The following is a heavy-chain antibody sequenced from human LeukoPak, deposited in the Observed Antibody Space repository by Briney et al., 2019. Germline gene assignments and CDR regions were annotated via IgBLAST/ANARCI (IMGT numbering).Heavy chain of an antibody. CDR3: AKGRVVPAASYFDY. D-gene: IGHD2-2*01. CDR1: GFTFSSFA. J-gene: IGHJ4*02. CDR2: VSSDGINQ. Sequence: PGGSLRLSCVASGFTFSSFAIHWVRQAPGRGLEWVAVVSSDGINQYYADSVKGRFTISRDNSKNTLYLQMNSLRAEDTAVYYCAKGRVVPAASYFDYWGQGTLVTVSS. V-gene: IGHV3-30-3*01.